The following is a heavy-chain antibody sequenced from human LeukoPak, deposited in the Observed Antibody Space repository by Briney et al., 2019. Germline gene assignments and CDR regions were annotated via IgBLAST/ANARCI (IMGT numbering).Heavy chain of an antibody. Sequence: GASVKVSCKASGYTFTSYGISWVRQAPGQGLEWMGWISAYNGNTNYAQKFQGRVTITTDESTSTAYMELSSLRSEDTAVYYCARDHDSSGYYNIWGQGTMVTVSS. D-gene: IGHD3-22*01. V-gene: IGHV1-18*01. J-gene: IGHJ3*02. CDR1: GYTFTSYG. CDR3: ARDHDSSGYYNI. CDR2: ISAYNGNT.